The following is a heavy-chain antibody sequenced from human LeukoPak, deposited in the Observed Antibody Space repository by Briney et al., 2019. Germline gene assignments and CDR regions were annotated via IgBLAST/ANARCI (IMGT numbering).Heavy chain of an antibody. CDR1: GGSFSGYY. CDR3: ARDTSGYRRGSFDY. V-gene: IGHV4-34*01. J-gene: IGHJ4*02. CDR2: INHSGST. D-gene: IGHD3-22*01. Sequence: SETLSLTCAVYGGSFSGYYWSWIRQPPGKGLEWIGEINHSGSTKYNPSLKSRVTISVDTSNNQFSLKLSSVTAADTAVYYCARDTSGYRRGSFDYWGQGTLVTVSS.